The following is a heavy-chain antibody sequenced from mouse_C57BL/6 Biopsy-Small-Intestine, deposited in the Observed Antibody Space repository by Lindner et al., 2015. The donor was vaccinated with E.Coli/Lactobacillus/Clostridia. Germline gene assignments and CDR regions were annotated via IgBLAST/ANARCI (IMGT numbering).Heavy chain of an antibody. J-gene: IGHJ2*01. Sequence: VQLQESGGDLVRPGGSLKLSCAASGFTFSDYGMHWVRQAPEKGLEWVAYISSGSSTIYYADTVKGRSTISRDNAKNTLSLQMTSLRSEDTAMYYCTRRSLDGYFFDYWGQGTTLTVSS. D-gene: IGHD2-3*01. V-gene: IGHV5-17*01. CDR1: GFTFSDYG. CDR2: ISSGSSTI. CDR3: TRRSLDGYFFDY.